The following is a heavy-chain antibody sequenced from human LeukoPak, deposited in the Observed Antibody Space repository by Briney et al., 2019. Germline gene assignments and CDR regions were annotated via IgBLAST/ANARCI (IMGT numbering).Heavy chain of an antibody. CDR1: GGSISSGSYY. V-gene: IGHV4-61*02. D-gene: IGHD5-12*01. CDR2: IYTRGST. Sequence: SETLSLTCIVSGGSISSGSYYWSWIRQPAGKGLEWIGRIYTRGSTNYNPSLKSRVTISEDTTKNQFSLKLSSVTAADTAVYYCARRDIGWYFDLWGRGTLVTVSS. CDR3: ARRDIGWYFDL. J-gene: IGHJ2*01.